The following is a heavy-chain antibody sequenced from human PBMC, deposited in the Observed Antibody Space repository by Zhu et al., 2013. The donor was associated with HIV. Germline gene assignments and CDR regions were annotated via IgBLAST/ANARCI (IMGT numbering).Heavy chain of an antibody. V-gene: IGHV1-18*01. J-gene: IGHJ1*01. CDR1: GYVFTSFG. CDR2: ISGYNGKA. D-gene: IGHD3-22*01. Sequence: QDQLVQSGAEMKKPGASVKVSCRASGYVFTSFGISWLRQAPGQRLQWMGWISGYNGKAKYARHLQDRVTMTVDISSSTAYLDLRSLRSDDTAIYYCARGRYYYDHDGYYHEYYQLWGQGTWSPSP. CDR3: ARGRYYYDHDGYYHEYYQL.